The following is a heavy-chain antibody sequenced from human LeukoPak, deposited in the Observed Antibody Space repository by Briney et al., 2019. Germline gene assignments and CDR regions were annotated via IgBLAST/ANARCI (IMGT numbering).Heavy chain of an antibody. D-gene: IGHD3-3*01. V-gene: IGHV4-39*01. Sequence: SETLSLTCTVSGGSISSSSYYWGWICQPPGKGLEWIGSIYYSGSTYYNPSLKSRVTISVDTSKNQFSLKLSSVTAADTAVYYCARSPVLRFLEWLLSSSFDPWGQGTLVTVSS. J-gene: IGHJ5*02. CDR3: ARSPVLRFLEWLLSSSFDP. CDR1: GGSISSSSYY. CDR2: IYYSGST.